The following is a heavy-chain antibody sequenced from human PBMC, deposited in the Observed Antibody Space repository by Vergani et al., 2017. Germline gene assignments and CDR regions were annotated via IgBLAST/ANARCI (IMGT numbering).Heavy chain of an antibody. V-gene: IGHV3-23*01. D-gene: IGHD5-12*01. J-gene: IGHJ6*02. CDR2: ISGSGGST. Sequence: ELQLLESGGDLVQPGGSLRLSCAASGFTFNHYAMNWVRQAPGKGLEWVSGISGSGGSTYDAGSVKGRFTISRDSSKNTLYLQMNSLSAGDTAVYYCAKANPRNSXYDYRYYYHAMDVWGQGITVTVSS. CDR1: GFTFNHYA. CDR3: AKANPRNSXYDYRYYYHAMDV.